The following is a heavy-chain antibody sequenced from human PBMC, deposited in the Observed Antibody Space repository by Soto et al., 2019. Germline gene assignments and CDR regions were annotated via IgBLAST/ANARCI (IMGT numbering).Heavy chain of an antibody. CDR3: ARDHGGSTWFVGIYDYVGVDV. CDR1: GFTLSSYN. CDR2: ISGSSDTI. D-gene: IGHD6-13*01. J-gene: IGHJ6*02. V-gene: IGHV3-48*02. Sequence: EVQLVESGGGLVQPGWSLRLSCAASGFTLSSYNMNWVRQAPGKGLEWVSYISGSSDTIYYADSVKGRFTISRDNAKNSLYLQMDSLRDEDTAVYYCARDHGGSTWFVGIYDYVGVDVWGQGTTVSVSS.